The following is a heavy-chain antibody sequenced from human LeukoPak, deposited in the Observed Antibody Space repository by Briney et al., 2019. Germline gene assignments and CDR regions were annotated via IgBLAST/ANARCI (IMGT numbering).Heavy chain of an antibody. J-gene: IGHJ3*02. CDR2: IYTSGST. D-gene: IGHD3-22*01. Sequence: SETLSLTCTVSGGSISSYYWSWIRQPAGKGLEWIGRIYTSGSTNYNPSLKSRVTISVDTSKNQFSLKLSSVTAADTAVYYCARRSMIVVARAFDIWGQGTMVTVSS. CDR3: ARRSMIVVARAFDI. V-gene: IGHV4-4*07. CDR1: GGSISSYY.